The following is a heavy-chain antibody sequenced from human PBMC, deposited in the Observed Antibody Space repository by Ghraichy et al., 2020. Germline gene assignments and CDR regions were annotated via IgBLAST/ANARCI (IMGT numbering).Heavy chain of an antibody. CDR1: GFTFDDYG. CDR3: ARVKAVAGIVGWFDP. CDR2: INWNGGST. J-gene: IGHJ5*02. Sequence: GGSLRLSCAASGFTFDDYGMSWVRQAPGKGLEWVSGINWNGGSTGYADSVKGRFTISRDNAKNSLYLQMNSLRAEDTALYHCARVKAVAGIVGWFDPWGQGTPVTVSS. V-gene: IGHV3-20*01. D-gene: IGHD6-19*01.